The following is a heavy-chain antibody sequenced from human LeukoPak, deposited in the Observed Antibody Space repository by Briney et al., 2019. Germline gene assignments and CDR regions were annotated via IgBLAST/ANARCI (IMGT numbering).Heavy chain of an antibody. CDR3: ARADGTPTYFDY. J-gene: IGHJ4*02. CDR2: IYHSGST. V-gene: IGHV4-30-2*01. Sequence: SETLSLTCAASGGSISSGGYSWSWIRQPPGKGLEWIGYIYHSGSTYYNPSLKSRVTISVDRSKNQFSLKLSSVTAADTAVYYCARADGTPTYFDYWGQGTLVTVSS. CDR1: GGSISSGGYS. D-gene: IGHD1-14*01.